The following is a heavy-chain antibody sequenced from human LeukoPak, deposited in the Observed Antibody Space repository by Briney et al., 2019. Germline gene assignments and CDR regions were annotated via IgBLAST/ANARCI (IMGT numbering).Heavy chain of an antibody. V-gene: IGHV4-4*09. Sequence: SETLSLTCTVSGDSISNYFWSWIRQPPGKGLEWIGYVYTSGSTNYNPPLKSRVTISVDTSENQFSLKLTSVTAADTAVYYCARSYSRSSHFDNWGQGTLVTVSS. J-gene: IGHJ4*02. CDR3: ARSYSRSSHFDN. CDR2: VYTSGST. CDR1: GDSISNYF. D-gene: IGHD6-6*01.